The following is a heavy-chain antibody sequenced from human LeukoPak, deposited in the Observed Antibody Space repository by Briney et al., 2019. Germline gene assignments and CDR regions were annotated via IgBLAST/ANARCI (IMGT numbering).Heavy chain of an antibody. Sequence: PSETLSLTCSVSGGSMSNYYWSWIGQPPGKGLEWIGHIYSTGSTTYSPSLKSRVIMSVDTSKNQFSLKVTSVTAADTAVYYCARRRSDGSYPLDSWGQGALVTVSS. CDR1: GGSMSNYY. CDR2: IYSTGST. CDR3: ARRRSDGSYPLDS. J-gene: IGHJ4*02. D-gene: IGHD5-24*01. V-gene: IGHV4-59*08.